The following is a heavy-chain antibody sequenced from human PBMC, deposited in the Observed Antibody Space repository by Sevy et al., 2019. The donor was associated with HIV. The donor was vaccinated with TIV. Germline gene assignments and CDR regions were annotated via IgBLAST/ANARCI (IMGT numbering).Heavy chain of an antibody. CDR3: ARDRGEILSSAFDY. Sequence: GGSLRLSCAASGFTFSDYAMHWVRQAPGKGLEWVAAISYDGRNNKYNTDSVKGRFTISRDNSKNTLYLQMNRLRAEDTAIYYCARDRGEILSSAFDYWGQGTLVTVSS. J-gene: IGHJ4*02. CDR2: ISYDGRNNK. D-gene: IGHD3-16*01. CDR1: GFTFSDYA. V-gene: IGHV3-30*04.